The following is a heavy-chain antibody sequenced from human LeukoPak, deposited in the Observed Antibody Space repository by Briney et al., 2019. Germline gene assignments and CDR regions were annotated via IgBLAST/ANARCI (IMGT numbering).Heavy chain of an antibody. CDR1: GFTFHNYG. Sequence: GGSLRLSCAASGFTFHNYGIHCVRQAPGKGLEWVTFIRYDGSDEYYADSVKGRFTISRDNSKSTLYLQMNSLRPEDTAMYYCAKVRGLAAGSESFDYWGQGTLVTVSS. D-gene: IGHD6-13*01. V-gene: IGHV3-30*02. CDR3: AKVRGLAAGSESFDY. J-gene: IGHJ4*02. CDR2: IRYDGSDE.